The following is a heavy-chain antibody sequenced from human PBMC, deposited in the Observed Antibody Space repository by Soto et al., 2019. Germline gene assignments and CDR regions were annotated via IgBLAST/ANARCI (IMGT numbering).Heavy chain of an antibody. J-gene: IGHJ6*02. Sequence: ASVKVSCKASGGTFSSYAISWVRQAPGQGLEWMGGIIPIFGTANYAQKFQGRVTITADESTSTAYMELSSLRSEDTAVYYCARGTGMVTPYGMDVWGQGTTVTVSS. CDR3: ARGTGMVTPYGMDV. V-gene: IGHV1-69*13. CDR1: GGTFSSYA. D-gene: IGHD5-18*01. CDR2: IIPIFGTA.